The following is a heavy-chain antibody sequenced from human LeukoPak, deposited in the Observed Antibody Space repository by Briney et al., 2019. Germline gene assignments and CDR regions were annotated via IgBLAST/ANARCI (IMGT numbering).Heavy chain of an antibody. Sequence: ASVKVSCKASGYTFTSYDINWVRQAPGQGLEWMGWINPNSGDTNYAQKLQDRVTMTTDTSTSTAYMELRSLRSDDTAMYYCARDEGVGERGAYWGQGTLVTVSS. CDR1: GYTFTSYD. V-gene: IGHV1-18*01. J-gene: IGHJ4*02. D-gene: IGHD3-16*01. CDR2: INPNSGDT. CDR3: ARDEGVGERGAY.